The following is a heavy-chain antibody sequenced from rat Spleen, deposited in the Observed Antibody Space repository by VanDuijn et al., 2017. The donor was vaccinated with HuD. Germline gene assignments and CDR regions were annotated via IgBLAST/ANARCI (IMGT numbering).Heavy chain of an antibody. J-gene: IGHJ2*01. CDR3: TRGVPTLVY. V-gene: IGHV5-25*01. CDR1: GFTFSNYD. CDR2: ISTSGGTT. Sequence: EVQLVESGGGLVQPGRSLKLSCAASGFTFSNYDMAWVRQAPTKGLEWVASISTSGGTTYYRDSVKGRFTVSRNNAKSTLYLQMDSLKSEDPATYSCTRGVPTLVYWGQGVMVTVSS. D-gene: IGHD1-10*01.